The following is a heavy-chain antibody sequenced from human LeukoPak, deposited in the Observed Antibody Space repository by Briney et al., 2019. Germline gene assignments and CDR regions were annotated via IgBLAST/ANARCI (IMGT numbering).Heavy chain of an antibody. V-gene: IGHV4-59*08. CDR1: GGSISSYY. D-gene: IGHD3-22*01. CDR2: IYYSGST. J-gene: IGHJ4*02. Sequence: SETLSLTCTVSGGSISSYYWNWIRQPPGKGLEWIGYIYYSGSTNYNPSLKSRVTISVDTSKNQFSLKLSSVTAADTAIYYCARGGSGYDSWGQGTLVTVSS. CDR3: ARGGSGYDS.